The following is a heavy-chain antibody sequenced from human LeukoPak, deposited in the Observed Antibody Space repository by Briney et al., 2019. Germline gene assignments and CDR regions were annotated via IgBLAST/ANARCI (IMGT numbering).Heavy chain of an antibody. J-gene: IGHJ4*02. CDR3: AKGVDYYDSSGYYSVRYFDY. V-gene: IGHV3-30*18. Sequence: GGSLRLSCAASGFTFSSYGMHWVRQAPGKGLEWVAVISYDGSNKYYADSVKGRFTISRDNSKNTLYLQMNSLRAEDTAVYYCAKGVDYYDSSGYYSVRYFDYWGQGTLVTVSS. CDR1: GFTFSSYG. D-gene: IGHD3-22*01. CDR2: ISYDGSNK.